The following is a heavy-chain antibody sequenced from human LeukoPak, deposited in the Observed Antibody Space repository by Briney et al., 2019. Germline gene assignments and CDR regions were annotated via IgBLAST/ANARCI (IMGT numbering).Heavy chain of an antibody. Sequence: PSETLSLTCIVSGGSISTSAYYWGWIRQPPGEGLQWIGSIYYSGNTYYNSSLKSQVTISVDTSTSQFSLRLSSVTAADTAVYYCARQPAPTHSHFDYWGQGTLVTVSS. CDR3: ARQPAPTHSHFDY. CDR1: GGSISTSAYY. J-gene: IGHJ4*02. V-gene: IGHV4-39*01. CDR2: IYYSGNT.